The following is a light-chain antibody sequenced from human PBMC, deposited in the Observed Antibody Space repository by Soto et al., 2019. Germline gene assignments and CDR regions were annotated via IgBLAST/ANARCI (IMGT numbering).Light chain of an antibody. Sequence: EIVLTQSPGTLSLSPGERATLSCRASQSVSSSYLAWYQQKPGQAPRPLIYGASSRAIGIPDRFSGSGSGKYFTPTINQREPEDFGEYYWKQYGCSPWTFGQGTKGENK. CDR2: GAS. CDR1: QSVSSSY. V-gene: IGKV3-20*01. CDR3: KQYGCSPWT. J-gene: IGKJ1*01.